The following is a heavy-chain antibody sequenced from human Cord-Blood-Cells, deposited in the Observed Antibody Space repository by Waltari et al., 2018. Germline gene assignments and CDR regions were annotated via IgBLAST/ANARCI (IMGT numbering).Heavy chain of an antibody. J-gene: IGHJ4*02. CDR3: ARLHPIAAAGRRGFDY. V-gene: IGHV1-46*01. CDR2: INPRGGST. D-gene: IGHD6-13*01. CDR1: GYTFTSYY. Sequence: QVQLVQSGAEVKKPRASVKVSCKASGYTFTSYYMHWVRQAPGQGLEWMGIINPRGGSTSYAQKFQGRVTMTRDTSTSTVYMELSSLRSEDTAVYYCARLHPIAAAGRRGFDYWGQGTLVTVSS.